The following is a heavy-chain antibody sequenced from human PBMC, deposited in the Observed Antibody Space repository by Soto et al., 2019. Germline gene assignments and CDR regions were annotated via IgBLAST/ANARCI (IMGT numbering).Heavy chain of an antibody. CDR1: GFIFTSSS. J-gene: IGHJ4*02. D-gene: IGHD3-22*01. V-gene: IGHV1-58*01. CDR3: AAGDSSGYYGG. CDR2: ITVGTGNT. Sequence: SVKVSCKASGFIFTSSSVQWVRQARGQRLEWIGWITVGTGNTNYAQKFQERVTITRDMSTSTAYMELSNLRSEDTAVYYCAAGDSSGYYGGWGQGSQVTVSS.